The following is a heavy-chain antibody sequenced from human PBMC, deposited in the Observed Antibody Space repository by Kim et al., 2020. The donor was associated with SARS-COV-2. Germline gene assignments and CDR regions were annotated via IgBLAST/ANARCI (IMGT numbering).Heavy chain of an antibody. CDR1: GFTFSTYA. V-gene: IGHV3-23*01. Sequence: GGSLRLSCVASGFTFSTYAMNWVRQAPGKGLEWVSGISGGGGGTYYADSVKGRFTISRDSSKNTLYLQMNSLRADDTAVYYCAKELGVNTLNSGWGFFDYWGQGTLVTVSS. J-gene: IGHJ4*02. CDR3: AKELGVNTLNSGWGFFDY. CDR2: ISGGGGGT. D-gene: IGHD3-16*01.